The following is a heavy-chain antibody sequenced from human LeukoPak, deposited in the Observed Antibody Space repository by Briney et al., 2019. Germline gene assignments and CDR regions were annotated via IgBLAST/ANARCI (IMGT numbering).Heavy chain of an antibody. V-gene: IGHV3-74*01. CDR1: GFTFSTYW. J-gene: IGHJ4*02. CDR3: ARVGSIAAAGTVDY. CDR2: INSDGSST. Sequence: GGSLRLSCAASGFTFSTYWMHWVRQAPGKGLVWVSRINSDGSSTNYADSVKGRFTVSRDNAKNSLYLQMNSLRAEDTAVYYCARVGSIAAAGTVDYWGQGTLVIVSS. D-gene: IGHD6-13*01.